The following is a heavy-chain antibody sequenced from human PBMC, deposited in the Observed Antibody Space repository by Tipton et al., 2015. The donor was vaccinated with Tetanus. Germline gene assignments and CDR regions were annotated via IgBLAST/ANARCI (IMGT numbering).Heavy chain of an antibody. J-gene: IGHJ4*02. Sequence: QSGAEVKEPGASVKVSCKASGYTFTTYYVHWVRQAPGQGLEWMGIINPSGGRISYAQGFQGRVTMTRDTSTSTVYMEVSSLRSEDTAVYFCARDGSKWMFDYWGQGTVVIVSS. CDR3: ARDGSKWMFDY. CDR1: GYTFTTYY. D-gene: IGHD3-10*01. V-gene: IGHV1-46*01. CDR2: INPSGGRI.